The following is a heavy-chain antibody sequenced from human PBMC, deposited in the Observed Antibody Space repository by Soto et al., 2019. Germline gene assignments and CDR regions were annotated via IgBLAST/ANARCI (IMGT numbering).Heavy chain of an antibody. V-gene: IGHV3-33*01. Sequence: QVQLVESGGGVVQPGRSLRLSCVASGFSFSNHGMHWVRQAPGKGLEWVAVIWYDGSNEYYADSVKGRFTISRDNSKNTVYLQMNSLRAEDTAVYYCVRGNGYINGRLDYWGQGTLDTVAS. J-gene: IGHJ4*02. CDR2: IWYDGSNE. CDR1: GFSFSNHG. D-gene: IGHD5-18*01. CDR3: VRGNGYINGRLDY.